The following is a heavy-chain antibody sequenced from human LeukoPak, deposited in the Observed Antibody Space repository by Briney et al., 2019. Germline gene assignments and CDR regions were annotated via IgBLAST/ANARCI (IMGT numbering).Heavy chain of an antibody. CDR3: ARVLYYYDSSGFRHPIFDY. CDR2: IYYSGST. V-gene: IGHV4-31*03. J-gene: IGHJ4*02. Sequence: SETLSLTCTVSGGSISSGGYYWSWIRQHPGKGLEWIGYIYYSGSTYYNPSLKSRVTISVDTSKNQFSLKLSSVTAADTAVYYCARVLYYYDSSGFRHPIFDYWGQGTLVTVSS. D-gene: IGHD3-22*01. CDR1: GGSISSGGYY.